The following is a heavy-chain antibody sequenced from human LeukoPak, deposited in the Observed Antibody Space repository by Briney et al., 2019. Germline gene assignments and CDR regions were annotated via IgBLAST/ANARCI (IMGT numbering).Heavy chain of an antibody. CDR2: LNPRSGAT. CDR1: GYTFVDYY. D-gene: IGHD5-12*01. Sequence: GASVKVSCKASGYTFVDYYLYWVRQAPGQGLEWRGWLNPRSGATNYAQKFQDRVTMTRDTSINTAYMELSRLRSDDTAVYYCARDHRRGSTGYDMPADWGQGTLVTVSS. CDR3: ARDHRRGSTGYDMPAD. V-gene: IGHV1-2*02. J-gene: IGHJ4*02.